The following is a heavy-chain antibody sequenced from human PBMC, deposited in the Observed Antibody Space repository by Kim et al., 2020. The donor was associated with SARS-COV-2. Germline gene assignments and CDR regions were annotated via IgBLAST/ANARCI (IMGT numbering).Heavy chain of an antibody. CDR2: ISYDGSNK. Sequence: GSLRLSCAASGFTFSNYAMHWVRQAPGKGLEWVAVISYDGSNKYYPDSVKGRFTISRDNSKNTLYLQMNSLRGEDTAVYYCARDSTGGYSWFDPWGQGTLVTVSS. CDR1: GFTFSNYA. D-gene: IGHD3-22*01. J-gene: IGHJ5*02. CDR3: ARDSTGGYSWFDP. V-gene: IGHV3-30-3*01.